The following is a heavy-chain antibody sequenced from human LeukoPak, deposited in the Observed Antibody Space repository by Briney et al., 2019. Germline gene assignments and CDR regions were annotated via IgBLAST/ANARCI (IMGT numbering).Heavy chain of an antibody. Sequence: GGSLRLSCATSEFTFNSYAMNWVRQAPGKGREWVSVISASGGDTYYADSVKGRFTISRENSKNMLYLQMNSQRAGDTAVYYRTKSRDSGTYYDVDYWGQGTLVTVSS. CDR3: TKSRDSGTYYDVDY. J-gene: IGHJ4*02. CDR1: EFTFNSYA. D-gene: IGHD3-10*01. V-gene: IGHV3-23*01. CDR2: ISASGGDT.